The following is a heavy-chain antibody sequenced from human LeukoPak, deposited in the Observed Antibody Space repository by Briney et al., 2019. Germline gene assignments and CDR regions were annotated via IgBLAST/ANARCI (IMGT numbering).Heavy chain of an antibody. V-gene: IGHV3-74*01. Sequence: GGSLRLSCAGSGFIFSQFWMQWVRQVPGKGLVWVSRINGDGSSTNYAGSVKGRFTISRDNNKNSLYLQMNSLRTEDTAFYYCATNFGAYYYDTSGYYDFWGQGTLVTVSS. CDR1: GFIFSQFW. J-gene: IGHJ4*02. CDR2: INGDGSST. D-gene: IGHD3-22*01. CDR3: ATNFGAYYYDTSGYYDF.